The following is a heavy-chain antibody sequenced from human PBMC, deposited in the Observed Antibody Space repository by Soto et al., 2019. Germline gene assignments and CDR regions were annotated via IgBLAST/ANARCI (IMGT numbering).Heavy chain of an antibody. J-gene: IGHJ4*02. D-gene: IGHD6-13*01. V-gene: IGHV2-5*02. CDR1: GFSFSTSGVG. Sequence: SGPALGNATQTLTLTCTFSGFSFSTSGVGVGWVRQPPGKALEWLALIYWDDDERYSPSLKSRLTITKDTSKNQVVLTMTNMDPVDTATYYCAHRRQQLGSFDYWGQGTLVTVSS. CDR3: AHRRQQLGSFDY. CDR2: IYWDDDE.